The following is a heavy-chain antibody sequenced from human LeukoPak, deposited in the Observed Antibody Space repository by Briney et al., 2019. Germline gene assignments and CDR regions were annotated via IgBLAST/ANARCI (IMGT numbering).Heavy chain of an antibody. CDR2: IYPVEFET. CDR1: GSTLTGNW. J-gene: IGHJ3*02. D-gene: IGHD3-9*01. CDR3: ATAGRLRYFTYTFDI. Sequence: GEPLKISCKGSGSTLTGNWIAWVGQMPAKGLEWMGIIYPVEFETSSSPSFQGQATTSADKSITTAYLQWSSLKPSNTAMYYCATAGRLRYFTYTFDIWGQGEMVTVSS. V-gene: IGHV5-51*01.